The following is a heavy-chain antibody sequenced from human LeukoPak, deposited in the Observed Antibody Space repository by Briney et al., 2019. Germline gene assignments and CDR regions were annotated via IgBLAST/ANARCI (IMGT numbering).Heavy chain of an antibody. D-gene: IGHD3-22*01. CDR3: ARAPNYYDSSGLNYYFDY. J-gene: IGHJ4*02. CDR2: SYHSGST. CDR1: GGSISSGGYS. V-gene: IGHV4-30-2*01. Sequence: PSETLSLTCAVSGGSISSGGYSWSWILQPPGKGLEWIVYSYHSGSTYYNPSLKSRVTISVDRSKNQFSLKLSSVTAADTAVYYCARAPNYYDSSGLNYYFDYWGQGTLVTVSS.